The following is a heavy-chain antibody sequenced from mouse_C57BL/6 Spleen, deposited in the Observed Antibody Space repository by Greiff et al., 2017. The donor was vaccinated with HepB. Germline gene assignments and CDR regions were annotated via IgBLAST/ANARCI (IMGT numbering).Heavy chain of an antibody. CDR2: IHPNSGST. V-gene: IGHV1-64*01. J-gene: IGHJ3*01. Sequence: QVQLQQPGAELVKPGASVKLSCKASGYTFTSYWMHWVKQRPGQSLEWIGMIHPNSGSTNYNEKFKSKATLTVDKSSSTAYMQLSSLTSEDSAVYYCAREGDYDGGAWFAYWGQGTLVTVSA. CDR1: GYTFTSYW. CDR3: AREGDYDGGAWFAY. D-gene: IGHD2-4*01.